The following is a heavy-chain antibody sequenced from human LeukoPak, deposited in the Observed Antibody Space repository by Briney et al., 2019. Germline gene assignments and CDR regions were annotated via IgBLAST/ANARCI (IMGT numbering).Heavy chain of an antibody. J-gene: IGHJ4*02. V-gene: IGHV3-66*01. CDR1: GFTVSHNY. D-gene: IGHD5-24*01. CDR2: IYSGGST. Sequence: QAGGSLRLSCAASGFTVSHNYMSWVRQAPGKGLEWVSVIYSGGSTNYADSVKGRFTISRDNSKNTLYLQMNSLRAEDTAVHYCARDQGDGYNYYFDYWGQGTLVTVSS. CDR3: ARDQGDGYNYYFDY.